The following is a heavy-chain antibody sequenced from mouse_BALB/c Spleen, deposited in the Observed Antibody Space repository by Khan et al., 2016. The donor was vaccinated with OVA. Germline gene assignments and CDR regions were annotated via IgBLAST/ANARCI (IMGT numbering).Heavy chain of an antibody. CDR1: GYTFTTAG. D-gene: IGHD2-14*01. CDR3: ARGGAAYDRNDGGAMEY. J-gene: IGHJ4*01. V-gene: IGHV9-4*02. CDR2: INTHSGVP. Sequence: QVQLQQSGPELKKPGETVRISCKASGYTFTTAGIQWVQKMPGKGLKWIGWINTHSGVPKYAEDFKGRFAFSLEISVNTAYLQITNLKNEDTATYFWARGGAAYDRNDGGAMEYWGQGTSVTVSS.